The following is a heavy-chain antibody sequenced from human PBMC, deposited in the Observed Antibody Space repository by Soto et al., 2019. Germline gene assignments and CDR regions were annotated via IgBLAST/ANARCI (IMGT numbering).Heavy chain of an antibody. D-gene: IGHD3-3*01. J-gene: IGHJ5*02. CDR2: IWYDGSNK. Sequence: GSLRLSCSASGFTFSSYGMHWVRQAPGKGLEWVAVIWYDGSNKYYADSVKGRFTISRDNSKNTLYLQMNSLRAEDTAVYYCARDRGPYYDFWSGLPEFDPWGQGTLVTVSS. CDR3: ARDRGPYYDFWSGLPEFDP. V-gene: IGHV3-33*01. CDR1: GFTFSSYG.